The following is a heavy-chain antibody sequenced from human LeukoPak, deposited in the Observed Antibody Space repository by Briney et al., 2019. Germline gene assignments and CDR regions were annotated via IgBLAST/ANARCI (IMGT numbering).Heavy chain of an antibody. D-gene: IGHD3-10*02. V-gene: IGHV1-69*05. CDR3: ARVVRGPDAFDI. CDR2: IIPIFGTA. J-gene: IGHJ3*02. Sequence: SVKVSCKASGGTFSSYAISWVRQAPGQGLEWMGGIIPIFGTANYAQKFQGRVTITTDESTSTAYMELSSLRSEDTAVYYCARVVRGPDAFDIWRQGTMVTVSS. CDR1: GGTFSSYA.